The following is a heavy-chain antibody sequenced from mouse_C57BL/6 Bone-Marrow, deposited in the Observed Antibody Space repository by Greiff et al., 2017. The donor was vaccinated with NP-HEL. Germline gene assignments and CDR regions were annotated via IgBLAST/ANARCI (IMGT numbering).Heavy chain of an antibody. J-gene: IGHJ4*01. V-gene: IGHV1-55*01. CDR3: ARDSSGTRGAMDY. CDR2: IYPGSGST. Sequence: QVQLQQSGAELVKPGASVKMSCKASGYTFTSYWITWVKQRPGQGLEWIGDIYPGSGSTNYNEKFKSKATLTVDTSSSTAYMQLSSLTSEDSAVYYCARDSSGTRGAMDYWGQGTSVTVSS. CDR1: GYTFTSYW. D-gene: IGHD3-2*02.